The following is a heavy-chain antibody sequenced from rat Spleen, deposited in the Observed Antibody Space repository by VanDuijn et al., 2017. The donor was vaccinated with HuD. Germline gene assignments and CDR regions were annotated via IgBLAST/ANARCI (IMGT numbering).Heavy chain of an antibody. D-gene: IGHD1-2*01. CDR3: AKNIYSSSYIYYFDY. V-gene: IGHV5S13*01. CDR1: GFTFSNYG. CDR2: ITNSGGST. Sequence: EVQLVESGGGLVQPGRSLKLSCAASGFTFSNYGMAWVRQAPTKGLEWVASITNSGGSTYYRDSVKGRFTISRDNAKSTLYLQMDSLRSEDTATYYCAKNIYSSSYIYYFDYWGQGVMVTVSS. J-gene: IGHJ2*01.